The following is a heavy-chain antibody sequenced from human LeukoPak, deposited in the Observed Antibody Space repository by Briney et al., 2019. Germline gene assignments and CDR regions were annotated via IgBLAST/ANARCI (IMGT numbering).Heavy chain of an antibody. J-gene: IGHJ4*02. V-gene: IGHV4-59*11. CDR2: ISYSGST. Sequence: SETLSLTRTVSGGSISSHYWSWIRQPSGKGLEWIGYISYSGSTNYNPSLKSRVTISLDTSKNQFSLNLSSVTAADTAVYYCARGPLVGYCSGGSCFRTYYFDYWGQGTLVTVSS. D-gene: IGHD2-15*01. CDR3: ARGPLVGYCSGGSCFRTYYFDY. CDR1: GGSISSHY.